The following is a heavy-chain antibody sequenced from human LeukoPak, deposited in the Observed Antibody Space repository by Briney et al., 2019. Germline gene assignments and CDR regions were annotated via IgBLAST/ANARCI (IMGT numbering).Heavy chain of an antibody. CDR2: LKQDGSQT. Sequence: PGGSLRLSCAASGFTYSNYWMSWVRQAPGKGLEWLANLKQDGSQTYYVDSVKGRFTISRDNAKNSLYLQMNSLRAEDTAVYYCARGGMATILDYWGQGTLVTVSS. J-gene: IGHJ4*02. V-gene: IGHV3-7*03. CDR3: ARGGMATILDY. CDR1: GFTYSNYW. D-gene: IGHD5-24*01.